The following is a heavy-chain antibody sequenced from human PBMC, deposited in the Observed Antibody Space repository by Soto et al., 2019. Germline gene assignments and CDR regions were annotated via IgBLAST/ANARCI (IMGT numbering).Heavy chain of an antibody. D-gene: IGHD6-19*01. J-gene: IGHJ4*02. CDR3: ARVSGWYYFDY. CDR2: INAGNGNT. Sequence: QVQLVQSGAEVKKPGASVKVSCKASGYTFTSYAMHWVRQAPGQRLEWMGWINAGNGNTKYSQKFQGRVTITRDTSASTAYMELSSLRSEDTAVYDCARVSGWYYFDYWGQGTLVTVSS. V-gene: IGHV1-3*01. CDR1: GYTFTSYA.